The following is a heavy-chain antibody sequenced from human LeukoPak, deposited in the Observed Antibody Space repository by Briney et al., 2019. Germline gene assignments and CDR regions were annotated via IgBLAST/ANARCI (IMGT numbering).Heavy chain of an antibody. V-gene: IGHV1-2*02. J-gene: IGHJ4*02. Sequence: GASVKVSCKASGYTFTGYYMHWVRQAPGQGLEWMGWINPNSGGTNYAQKFQGRVTMTRDTSISTAYKELSRLRSDDTAVYYCARARPAAISFYTYWGQGTLVTVSS. CDR2: INPNSGGT. CDR1: GYTFTGYY. D-gene: IGHD2-2*01. CDR3: ARARPAAISFYTY.